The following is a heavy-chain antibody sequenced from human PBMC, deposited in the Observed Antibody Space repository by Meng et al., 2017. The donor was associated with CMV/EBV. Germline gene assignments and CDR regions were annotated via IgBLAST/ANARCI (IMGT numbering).Heavy chain of an antibody. D-gene: IGHD3-22*01. CDR3: ARAFYYDSSGNWFDP. CDR2: IYYSGST. V-gene: IGHV4-61*01. J-gene: IGHJ5*02. CDR1: GGSVSSGSYY. Sequence: SETLSLTCTVSGGSVSSGSYYWSWIRQPPGKGLEWIGHIYYSGSTNYNPSLKSRVTISVDTSKNQFSLKLSSVTAADTAVYYCARAFYYDSSGNWFDPWGQGTLVTVSS.